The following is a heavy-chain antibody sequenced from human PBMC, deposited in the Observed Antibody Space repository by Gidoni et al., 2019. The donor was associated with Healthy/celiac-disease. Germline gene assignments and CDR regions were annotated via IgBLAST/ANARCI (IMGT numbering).Heavy chain of an antibody. Sequence: QVQLQQWGAGLLKPSETLSLTCAVYGGSFSCYYWSWIRQPPGKGLEWIGEINHSGSTNYNPSLKSRVTISVDTSKNQFSLKLSSVTAADTAVYYCARDYYGSKYFDYWGQGTLVTVSS. CDR3: ARDYYGSKYFDY. D-gene: IGHD3-10*01. CDR1: GGSFSCYY. J-gene: IGHJ4*02. CDR2: INHSGST. V-gene: IGHV4-34*01.